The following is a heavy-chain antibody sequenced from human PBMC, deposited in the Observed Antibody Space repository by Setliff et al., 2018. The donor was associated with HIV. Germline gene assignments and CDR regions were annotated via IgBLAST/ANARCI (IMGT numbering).Heavy chain of an antibody. D-gene: IGHD3-10*01. V-gene: IGHV4-59*01. CDR2: IYDSGST. Sequence: SETLFLTCTVSGGSISSDYWSWIRQPPRKGMEWIGFIYDSGSTNYNPSLESRVTISVDTSKNQFSLKLSSVTAADTAVYYCARAIGIISLYYFDSWGQGTLVTVSS. CDR3: ARAIGIISLYYFDS. CDR1: GGSISSDY. J-gene: IGHJ4*02.